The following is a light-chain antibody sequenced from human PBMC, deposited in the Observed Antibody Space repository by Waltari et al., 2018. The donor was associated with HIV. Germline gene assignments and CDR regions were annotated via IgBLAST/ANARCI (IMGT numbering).Light chain of an antibody. Sequence: QSALTQPASVYGYTGQSITISCTGTSRDVGSYNLVSWYQQHQGKAPKLRIYEVSKRPSGVSNRFSGSKSGNTASLTISGLQAEDEADYYCCSYAGSSTCYVFGTGTKVTVL. CDR3: CSYAGSSTCYV. J-gene: IGLJ1*01. CDR2: EVS. V-gene: IGLV2-23*02. CDR1: SRDVGSYNL.